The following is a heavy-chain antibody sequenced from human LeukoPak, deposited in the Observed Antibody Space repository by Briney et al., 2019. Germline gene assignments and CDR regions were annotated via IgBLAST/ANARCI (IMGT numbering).Heavy chain of an antibody. D-gene: IGHD3-22*01. CDR1: GGTFSSYT. J-gene: IGHJ3*02. CDR2: IIPILGIA. V-gene: IGHV1-69*04. Sequence: SVKVSCKASGGTFSSYTISWVRQAPGQGLEWMGRIIPILGIANYAQKFQGRVTITADKSTSTAYMELSSLRSEDTAVYYCAREKRKTYYYDSSGFDAFDIWGQGTMVTVSS. CDR3: AREKRKTYYYDSSGFDAFDI.